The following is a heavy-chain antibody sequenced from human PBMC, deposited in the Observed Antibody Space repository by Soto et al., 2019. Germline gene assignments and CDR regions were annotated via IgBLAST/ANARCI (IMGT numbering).Heavy chain of an antibody. CDR2: ISGSGGST. V-gene: IGHV3-23*01. CDR3: AKVPQQFGPAPFDY. D-gene: IGHD3-10*01. Sequence: ELQLLESGGGLVQPGGSLRLSCAASGFTFSSYAMSWVRQAPGKGLEWVSAISGSGGSTYYADSLKGRFTISRDKSKNTLYLQMNSLGAEDTAVYYCAKVPQQFGPAPFDYWGQGTLVTVSS. J-gene: IGHJ4*02. CDR1: GFTFSSYA.